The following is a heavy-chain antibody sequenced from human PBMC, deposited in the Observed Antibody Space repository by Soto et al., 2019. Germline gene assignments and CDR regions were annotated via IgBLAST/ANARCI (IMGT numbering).Heavy chain of an antibody. V-gene: IGHV1-69*13. CDR3: ASSSAFTIFGVVHLKENYYYGMDV. CDR1: GGTFSSYA. J-gene: IGHJ6*02. CDR2: IIPIFGTA. D-gene: IGHD3-3*01. Sequence: SVKVSCKASGGTFSSYAISWVRQAPGQGLEWMGGIIPIFGTANYAQKFQGRVTITADESTSTAYMELSSLRSEDTAVYYCASSSAFTIFGVVHLKENYYYGMDVWGQGTTVTVSS.